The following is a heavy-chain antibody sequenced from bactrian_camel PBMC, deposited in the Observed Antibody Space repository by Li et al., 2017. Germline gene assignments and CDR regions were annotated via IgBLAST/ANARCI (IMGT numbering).Heavy chain of an antibody. J-gene: IGHJ4*01. CDR2: ITPDGGTT. CDR3: AEGRGSRGEHCYSLNY. V-gene: IGHV3S1*01. Sequence: HVQLVESGGGSAQAGGSLRLSCAAPGFTHTDYCMGWFRQAPGKEREAVAAITPDGGTTFDIDSVKGRFTISRDSAKNTVYLQMNNLQPEDTATYYCAEGRGSRGEHCYSLNYWGQGTQVTVS. D-gene: IGHD6*01. CDR1: GFTHTDYC.